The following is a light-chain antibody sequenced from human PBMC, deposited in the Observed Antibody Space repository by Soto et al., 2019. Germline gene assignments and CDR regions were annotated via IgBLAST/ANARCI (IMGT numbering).Light chain of an antibody. CDR3: SSYAGSNNLV. Sequence: QSALTQPPSASGSPGQSVTISCTGTSSDIGAFNYVSWYQQHPGKAPKLTIYDVNKPPSGVPDRFSGSKSGNTASLTVSGLKAEDEADYYCSSYAGSNNLVFGGRTKVTFL. V-gene: IGLV2-8*01. CDR2: DVN. CDR1: SSDIGAFNY. J-gene: IGLJ3*02.